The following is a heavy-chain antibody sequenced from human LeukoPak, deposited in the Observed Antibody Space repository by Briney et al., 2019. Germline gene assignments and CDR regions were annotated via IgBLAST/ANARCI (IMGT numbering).Heavy chain of an antibody. CDR3: ARSVQLALDY. CDR1: GGTFSSYA. J-gene: IGHJ4*02. V-gene: IGHV1-18*01. D-gene: IGHD6-13*01. Sequence: KAYGGTFSSYAISWVRQAPGQGLEWMGWISAYNGNTNYAQKLQGRVTMTTDTSTSTAYMELRSLRSDDTAVYYCARSVQLALDYWGQGTLVTVSS. CDR2: ISAYNGNT.